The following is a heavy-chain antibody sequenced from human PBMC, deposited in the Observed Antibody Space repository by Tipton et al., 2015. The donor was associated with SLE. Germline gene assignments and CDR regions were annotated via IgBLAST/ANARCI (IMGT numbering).Heavy chain of an antibody. CDR2: IRAVGYGGTA. D-gene: IGHD4-17*01. CDR3: AKDYNHDNADYN. Sequence: RSLRLSCTASGFTFGDYAMSWVRQAPGKGLEWVGVIRAVGYGGTAQYAASVKGRFTISRDESKNQFSLKLSSVTVADTAVYYCAKDYNHDNADYNWGQGTLVIVSS. V-gene: IGHV3-49*04. CDR1: GFTFGDYA. J-gene: IGHJ4*02.